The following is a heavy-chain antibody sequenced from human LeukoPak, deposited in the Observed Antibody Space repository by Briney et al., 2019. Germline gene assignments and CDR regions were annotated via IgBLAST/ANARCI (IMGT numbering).Heavy chain of an antibody. J-gene: IGHJ4*02. CDR1: GFTLSNYW. CDR3: ARHSASGSYYTYNFDY. D-gene: IGHD3-10*01. CDR2: IKQDGSEK. Sequence: PGGSLRLSCAASGFTLSNYWMSWVRQAPGKGLEWVANIKQDGSEKYYVDSVKGRFTISRDNAKNSLYLQVNSLRAEDTALYYCARHSASGSYYTYNFDYWGQGTLVTVSS. V-gene: IGHV3-7*01.